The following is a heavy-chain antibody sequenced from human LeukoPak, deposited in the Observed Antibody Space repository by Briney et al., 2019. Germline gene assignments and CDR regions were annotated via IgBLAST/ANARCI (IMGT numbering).Heavy chain of an antibody. J-gene: IGHJ4*02. D-gene: IGHD1-26*01. CDR2: SYSSGSR. CDR1: GFTLSTDH. V-gene: IGHV3-53*01. CDR3: ARVWELSFDH. Sequence: GGSLRLSCAASGFTLSTDHMSWVRQAPGKGLEWVAVSYSSGSRHYAESVKGRFTISRDNSKNTLDLQMNSLRVEDTALYYCARVWELSFDHWGQGTLVTVSP.